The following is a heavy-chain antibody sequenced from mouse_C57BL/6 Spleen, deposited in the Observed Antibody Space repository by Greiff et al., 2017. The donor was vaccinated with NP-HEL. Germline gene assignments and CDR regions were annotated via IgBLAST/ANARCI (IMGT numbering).Heavy chain of an antibody. J-gene: IGHJ4*01. Sequence: EVQLQQSGPELVKPGASVKISCKASGYSFTGYYMNWVKQSPEKSLEWIGEINPSTGGTTYNQKFKAKATLTVDKSSSTAYMQLKNLTSEDSAVYYCARRTMDYWGQGTSVTVSS. CDR1: GYSFTGYY. V-gene: IGHV1-42*01. CDR3: ARRTMDY. CDR2: INPSTGGT.